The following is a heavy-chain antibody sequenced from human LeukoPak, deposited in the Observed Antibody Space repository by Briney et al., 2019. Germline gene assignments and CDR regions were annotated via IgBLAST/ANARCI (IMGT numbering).Heavy chain of an antibody. V-gene: IGHV1-2*02. CDR3: ARRGSHYYYYMDV. J-gene: IGHJ6*03. CDR1: GYTFTGYY. Sequence: GASVKVSCKASGYTFTGYYMHWVRQAPGQGLEWMGWINPNSGGTNYAQKFQGRVTMARDTSISTAYMELSRLRSDDTAVYYCARRGSHYYYYMDVWGKGTTVTVSS. CDR2: INPNSGGT.